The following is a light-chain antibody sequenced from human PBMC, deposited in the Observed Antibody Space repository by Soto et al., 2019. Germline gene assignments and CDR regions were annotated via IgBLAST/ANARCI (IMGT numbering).Light chain of an antibody. V-gene: IGKV3-20*01. CDR2: GTS. CDR1: RSVSSSY. J-gene: IGKJ4*01. CDR3: QQYGNSQLT. Sequence: EIVLTQSPGTLSLSPGERATLSCRASRSVSSSYLAWYRQKPGQAPRLLIDGTSSRATGIPDRFSGSGSGTDFTLTISRLEPEDFAVYYCQQYGNSQLTFGGGTKVEIK.